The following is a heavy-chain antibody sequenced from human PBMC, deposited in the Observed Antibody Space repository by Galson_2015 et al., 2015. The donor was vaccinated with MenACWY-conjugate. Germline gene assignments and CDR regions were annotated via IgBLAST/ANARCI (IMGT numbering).Heavy chain of an antibody. CDR1: GFTFSSYW. CDR3: ARAILYYPEEDAFDI. CDR2: INSDGSST. Sequence: SLRLSCAASGFTFSSYWMHWVRQAPGKGLVWVSRINSDGSSTSYADSVKGRFTISRDNAKNTLYLQMNSLRAEDTAVYYCARAILYYPEEDAFDIWGQGTMVTVSS. V-gene: IGHV3-74*01. J-gene: IGHJ3*02. D-gene: IGHD2-8*01.